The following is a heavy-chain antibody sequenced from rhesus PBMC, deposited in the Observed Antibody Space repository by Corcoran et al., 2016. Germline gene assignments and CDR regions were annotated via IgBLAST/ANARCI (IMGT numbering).Heavy chain of an antibody. CDR1: GGSLTNNF. V-gene: IGHV4-173*01. Sequence: QLQLQESGPGLVKPSETLSLTCAVAGGSLTNNFWNWFRQPPGKGLEWIGRISGSSGSTDYNPSLKSRVTISTDTSKNQFSLKFNSVTAADTAIYHCARDMSGRKSDGLDSWGQGVVVTVSS. J-gene: IGHJ6*01. CDR3: ARDMSGRKSDGLDS. D-gene: IGHD1-1*01. CDR2: ISGSSGST.